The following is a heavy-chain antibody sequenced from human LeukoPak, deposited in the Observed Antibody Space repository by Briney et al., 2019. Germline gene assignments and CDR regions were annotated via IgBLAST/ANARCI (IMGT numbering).Heavy chain of an antibody. D-gene: IGHD2-21*01. J-gene: IGHJ4*02. Sequence: PSQTLSLTCAISGDSVSSKSAAWNCIRQSPSRGLEWQGRTYYRSKWNNDYAVSVSGRVTINPDTSKNQFSLLLNAVTPEDTTMYYCARYSGLGVPDYWGQGTLVTVSS. CDR3: ARYSGLGVPDY. CDR1: GDSVSSKSAA. CDR2: TYYRSKWNN. V-gene: IGHV6-1*01.